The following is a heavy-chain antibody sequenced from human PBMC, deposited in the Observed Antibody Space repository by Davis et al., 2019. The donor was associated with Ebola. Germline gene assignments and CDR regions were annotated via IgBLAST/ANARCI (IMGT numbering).Heavy chain of an antibody. CDR2: IYPGDSDT. V-gene: IGHV5-51*01. J-gene: IGHJ6*04. D-gene: IGHD6-13*01. CDR1: GYSFTSYW. Sequence: KVSCKGSGYSFTSYWIGWVRQMPGKGLEWMGIIYPGDSDTRYSPSFQGQVTISADKSISTAYLQWSSLKASDTAMYYCARIGIAAAGRRARYYYGMDVWGKGTTVTVSS. CDR3: ARIGIAAAGRRARYYYGMDV.